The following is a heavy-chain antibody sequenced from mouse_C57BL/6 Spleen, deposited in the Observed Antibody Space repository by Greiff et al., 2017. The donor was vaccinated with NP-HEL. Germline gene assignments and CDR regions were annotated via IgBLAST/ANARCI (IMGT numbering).Heavy chain of an antibody. CDR1: GYTFTSYW. Sequence: VQLQQPGAELVKPGASVKLSCKASGYTFTSYWMQWVKQRPGQGLEWIGEIDPSDSYTNYNQKFKGKATLTVDTSSSTAYMQLSSLTSEDSAVYYCARSITTVVATNFDVWGTGTTVTVSS. CDR3: ARSITTVVATNFDV. J-gene: IGHJ1*03. V-gene: IGHV1-50*01. CDR2: IDPSDSYT. D-gene: IGHD1-1*01.